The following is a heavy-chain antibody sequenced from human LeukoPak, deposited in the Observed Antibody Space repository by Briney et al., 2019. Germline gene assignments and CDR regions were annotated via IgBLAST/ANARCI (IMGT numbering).Heavy chain of an antibody. D-gene: IGHD5-18*01. Sequence: SETLSLTCTVSGGSISSYYWSWIRQPPGKGLEWIGYIYYSGSTNYNASLKSRVTISVDTSKNQFSLKLSSVTAADTAVYYCARGPAMALQARFDPWGQGTLVTVSS. CDR2: IYYSGST. V-gene: IGHV4-59*01. CDR3: ARGPAMALQARFDP. CDR1: GGSISSYY. J-gene: IGHJ5*02.